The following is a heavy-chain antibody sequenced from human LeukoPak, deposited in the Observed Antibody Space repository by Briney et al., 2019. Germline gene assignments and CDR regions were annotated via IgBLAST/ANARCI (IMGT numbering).Heavy chain of an antibody. CDR1: GFTFSSYA. J-gene: IGHJ5*02. V-gene: IGHV3-23*01. CDR2: ISGSGGST. D-gene: IGHD5-18*01. CDR3: AKPLLRGCSYGWVS. Sequence: GGSLRLSCAASGFTFSSYAMSWVRQAPGKGPEWVSAISGSGGSTYYADSVKGRFTISRDNSKNTLYLQMNSLRAEDTAVYYCAKPLLRGCSYGWVSWGQGTLVTVSS.